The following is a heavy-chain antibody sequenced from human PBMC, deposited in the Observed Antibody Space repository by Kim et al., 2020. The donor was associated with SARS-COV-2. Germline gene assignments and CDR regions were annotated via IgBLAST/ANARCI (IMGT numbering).Heavy chain of an antibody. CDR3: AKAGLGILTGYSPGGFDY. Sequence: GGSLRLSCAASGFTFSSYAMSWVRQAPGKGLEWVSAISGSGGSTYYADSVKGRFTISRDNSKNTLYLQMNSLRAEDTAVYYCAKAGLGILTGYSPGGFDYWGQGTLVTVSS. J-gene: IGHJ4*02. V-gene: IGHV3-23*01. D-gene: IGHD3-9*01. CDR1: GFTFSSYA. CDR2: ISGSGGST.